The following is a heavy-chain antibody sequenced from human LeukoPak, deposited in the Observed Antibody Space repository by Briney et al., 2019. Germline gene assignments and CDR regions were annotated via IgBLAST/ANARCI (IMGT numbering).Heavy chain of an antibody. CDR1: GFTFSSYW. Sequence: PGGSLRLSCAASGFTFSSYWMSWVRQAPGKGLEWVANIKQDGSEKYYVDSVKGRSTISRDDAKNSLYLQMNSLRAEDTAVYYCARSRGSIAARPTLFDYWGQGTLVTVSS. V-gene: IGHV3-7*01. CDR2: IKQDGSEK. CDR3: ARSRGSIAARPTLFDY. J-gene: IGHJ4*02. D-gene: IGHD6-6*01.